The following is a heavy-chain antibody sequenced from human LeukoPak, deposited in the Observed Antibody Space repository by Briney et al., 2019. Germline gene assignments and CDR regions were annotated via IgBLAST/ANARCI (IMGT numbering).Heavy chain of an antibody. D-gene: IGHD3-9*01. J-gene: IGHJ4*02. V-gene: IGHV3-21*01. Sequence: GGSLRLSCAASGFTFSSYSMNWVRQAPGKGLEWVSSISSSSSYIYYADSVKGRFTISRDNAKNSLYLQMNSLRAEDTAVYYCTRGGLRYFDWLHPYYFAYWGQGTLVTVSS. CDR3: TRGGLRYFDWLHPYYFAY. CDR2: ISSSSSYI. CDR1: GFTFSSYS.